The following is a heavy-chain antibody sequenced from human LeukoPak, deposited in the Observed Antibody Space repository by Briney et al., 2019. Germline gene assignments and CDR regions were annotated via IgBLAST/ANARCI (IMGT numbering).Heavy chain of an antibody. Sequence: GGSLRLSCAASGFNLNTYAMTWVRQAPGKGLEWVSSIFPSGGEIHYADSVRGPFTISRDNSKSTLSLQMNSLRAEDTAIYYCATYRQVLLPFESWGQGTLVTVSS. D-gene: IGHD2-8*02. CDR3: ATYRQVLLPFES. CDR1: GFNLNTYA. V-gene: IGHV3-23*01. J-gene: IGHJ4*02. CDR2: IFPSGGEI.